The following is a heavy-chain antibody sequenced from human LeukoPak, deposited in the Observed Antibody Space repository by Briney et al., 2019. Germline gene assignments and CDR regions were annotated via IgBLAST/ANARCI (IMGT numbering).Heavy chain of an antibody. V-gene: IGHV3-23*01. D-gene: IGHD3-10*01. CDR1: GFTFSSYA. J-gene: IGHJ4*02. Sequence: GGSLRLSCAASGFTFSSYAMSWVRQAPGKGLEWVSAISGSGGSTYYADSVKGRFTISRDNSKSTLYLQMNSLRAEDTAVYYCAKDRVIMVRGVRFDYWGQGTLVTVSS. CDR2: ISGSGGST. CDR3: AKDRVIMVRGVRFDY.